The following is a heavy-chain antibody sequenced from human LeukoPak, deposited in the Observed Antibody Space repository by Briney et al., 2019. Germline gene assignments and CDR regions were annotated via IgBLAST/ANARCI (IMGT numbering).Heavy chain of an antibody. CDR3: ARGGRYYDSSGYYTYFDY. V-gene: IGHV1-2*02. Sequence: ASVKVSCKASGYTFTGYYMHWVRQAPGQGLEWMGWINPNSGGTNYAQKFQGRVTMTRDTSISTAYMELSRLRSDDTAVYYCARGGRYYDSSGYYTYFDYWGQGTLVTVSS. D-gene: IGHD3-22*01. CDR2: INPNSGGT. J-gene: IGHJ4*02. CDR1: GYTFTGYY.